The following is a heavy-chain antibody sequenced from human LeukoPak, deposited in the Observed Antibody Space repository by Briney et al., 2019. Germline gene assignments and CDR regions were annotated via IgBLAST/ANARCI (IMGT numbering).Heavy chain of an antibody. V-gene: IGHV3-74*01. CDR2: INSEGSSV. D-gene: IGHD2-15*01. Sequence: GGSLRLSCVASGFTFSDYWMHWVRQAPGKGLVWLSRINSEGSSVSYADSVKGRFTISRDNAKNSLYLQMNRLRAEDTAVYYCARGIIGYYFDYWGQGTLVTVSS. J-gene: IGHJ4*02. CDR1: GFTFSDYW. CDR3: ARGIIGYYFDY.